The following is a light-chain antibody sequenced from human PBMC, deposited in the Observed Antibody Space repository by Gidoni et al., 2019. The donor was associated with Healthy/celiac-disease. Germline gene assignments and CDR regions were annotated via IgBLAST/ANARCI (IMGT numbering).Light chain of an antibody. V-gene: IGLV5-45*02. J-gene: IGLJ1*01. CDR3: MIWHSSAYV. CDR1: SGINVGTYR. Sequence: QAVLTPPSSLSASPGASASLTCTFRSGINVGTYRIYWYQQKPGSPPQYLLRYKSDSDKQQGSGVPSRFSGSKDASANAGILLISGLQSEDEADYYCMIWHSSAYVFGTGTKVTVL. CDR2: YKSDSDK.